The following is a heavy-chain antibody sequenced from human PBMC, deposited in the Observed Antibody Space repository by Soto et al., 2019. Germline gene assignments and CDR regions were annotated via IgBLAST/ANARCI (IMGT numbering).Heavy chain of an antibody. CDR1: GFTVSSNY. J-gene: IGHJ6*02. Sequence: GGSLRLSCAASGFTVSSNYMSWVRQAPGKGLEWVSVIYSVGSTYYADSVKGRFTIPRDNSKNTLYLQMNSLRADDTAVYYCARTPPDYDSSGSFDAYYYYYGMDVWGQGTTVTVSS. CDR2: IYSVGST. CDR3: ARTPPDYDSSGSFDAYYYYYGMDV. D-gene: IGHD3-22*01. V-gene: IGHV3-53*01.